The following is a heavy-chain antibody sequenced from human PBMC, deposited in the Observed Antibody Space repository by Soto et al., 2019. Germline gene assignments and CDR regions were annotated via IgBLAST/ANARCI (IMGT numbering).Heavy chain of an antibody. V-gene: IGHV4-31*03. Sequence: SETLSLTCTVSGGSISSGGYYWSWIRQHPGKGLEWIGYIYYSGSTYYNPSLKSRVTISVDTSKNQFSLKLSSVTAADTAVYYCARCFHGDYARPFDLWGQGTMVTVSS. D-gene: IGHD4-17*01. CDR2: IYYSGST. CDR1: GGSISSGGYY. J-gene: IGHJ3*01. CDR3: ARCFHGDYARPFDL.